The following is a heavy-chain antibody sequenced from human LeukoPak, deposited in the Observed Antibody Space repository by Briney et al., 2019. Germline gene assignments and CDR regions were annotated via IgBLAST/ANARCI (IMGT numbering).Heavy chain of an antibody. V-gene: IGHV3-30*04. Sequence: GGSLRLSCAASGFTFSSYAMHWVRQAPGKGLEWVAVISYDGSNKYYADSVKGRFTISRDNSKNTLYLQMSSLRAEDTAVYYCARDHYSSGSYWGQGTLVTVSS. D-gene: IGHD6-19*01. CDR1: GFTFSSYA. CDR3: ARDHYSSGSY. J-gene: IGHJ4*02. CDR2: ISYDGSNK.